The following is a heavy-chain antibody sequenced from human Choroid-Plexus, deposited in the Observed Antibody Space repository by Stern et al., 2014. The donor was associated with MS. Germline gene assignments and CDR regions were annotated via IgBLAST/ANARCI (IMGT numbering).Heavy chain of an antibody. V-gene: IGHV3-30*18. J-gene: IGHJ5*02. CDR1: GFTIGSCA. D-gene: IGHD2/OR15-2a*01. Sequence: VQLVESGGGVVQPGRPLRLSCVASGFTIGSCAMHWVRQAPGKGLEWVGGVSHDGSYKYYADSVKGRFTISRDNSQNTLYMQMSSLRPEDTAVYYCAKDRQYLTYFFDHWGQGSLVTVSS. CDR3: AKDRQYLTYFFDH. CDR2: VSHDGSYK.